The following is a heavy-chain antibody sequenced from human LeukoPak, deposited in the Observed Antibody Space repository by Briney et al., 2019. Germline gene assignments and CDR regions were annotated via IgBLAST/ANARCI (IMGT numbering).Heavy chain of an antibody. D-gene: IGHD3-22*01. CDR1: GFTFSSYD. V-gene: IGHV3-13*01. CDR2: IGTAGDT. CDR3: ARGGYYDSSGYPNSLSDAFDI. J-gene: IGHJ3*02. Sequence: GGSLRLSCAASGFTFSSYDMHRVRQATGKGLEWVSAIGTAGDTYYPGSVKGRFTISRENAKNSLYLQMNSLRAGDTAVYYCARGGYYDSSGYPNSLSDAFDIWGQGTMVTVSS.